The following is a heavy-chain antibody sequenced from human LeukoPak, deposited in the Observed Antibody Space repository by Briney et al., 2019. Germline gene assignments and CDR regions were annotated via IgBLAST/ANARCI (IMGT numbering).Heavy chain of an antibody. CDR1: GFTFSSYW. CDR2: IKQDGSEK. CDR3: AKDSWELPPVDY. D-gene: IGHD1-26*01. J-gene: IGHJ4*02. V-gene: IGHV3-7*03. Sequence: GSLRLSCAASGFTFSSYWMSWVRQAPGKGLEWVANIKQDGSEKYYVDSVKGRFTISRDNAKNTLYLQMNSLRAEDTAVYYCAKDSWELPPVDYWGQGTLVTVSS.